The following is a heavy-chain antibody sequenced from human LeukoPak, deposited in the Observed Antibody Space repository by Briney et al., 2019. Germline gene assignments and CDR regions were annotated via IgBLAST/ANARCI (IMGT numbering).Heavy chain of an antibody. D-gene: IGHD3-10*01. Sequence: ISGSGGSTYYADSVKGRFTISRDNSRNTLYLQMNSLRAEDTAVYYCAKALWFGESNFDYWGQGTLVTVSS. V-gene: IGHV3-23*01. CDR2: ISGSGGST. CDR3: AKALWFGESNFDY. J-gene: IGHJ4*02.